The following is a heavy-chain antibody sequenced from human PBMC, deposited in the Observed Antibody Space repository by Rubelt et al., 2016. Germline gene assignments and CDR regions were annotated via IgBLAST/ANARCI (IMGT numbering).Heavy chain of an antibody. CDR1: GGSITSYY. Sequence: QVQLQESGPGLVKPSETLSLTCSVSGGSITSYYWSWIRQPPGKGLEWIGYIFHSGSPNYNPSLKSRVTITVDTSQNQFSRKLSSLTAAGRAVYNCARGSVASTPCATLGNWGQGTLVTVSS. D-gene: IGHD3-3*01. CDR2: IFHSGSP. J-gene: IGHJ4*01. CDR3: ARGSVASTPCATLGN. V-gene: IGHV4-59*01.